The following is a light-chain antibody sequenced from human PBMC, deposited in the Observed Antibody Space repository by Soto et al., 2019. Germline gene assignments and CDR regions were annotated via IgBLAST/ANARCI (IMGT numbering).Light chain of an antibody. V-gene: IGLV1-40*01. Sequence: QAVVTQPPSVSGAPGQRVTISCTGSSSNIGAGYDVHWYQQLPGTAPKVLIYGNSNRPSGVPDRFSGSKSGTSASLAITGLQAEDEADYYCQSYDSSLSGYVVFGGGTQLTVL. CDR3: QSYDSSLSGYVV. J-gene: IGLJ2*01. CDR1: SSNIGAGYD. CDR2: GNS.